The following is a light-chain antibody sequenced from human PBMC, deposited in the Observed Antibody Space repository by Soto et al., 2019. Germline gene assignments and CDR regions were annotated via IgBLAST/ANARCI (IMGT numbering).Light chain of an antibody. V-gene: IGKV1-5*03. J-gene: IGKJ2*03. CDR1: QNIGSW. CDR2: KAS. CDR3: QQYNSYSYS. Sequence: DIQMTQSPSTLSASVGDEVTLTCRASQNIGSWLAWYQQRPGKAPNLLIFKASTLQRGVPSRFSGSGSGTVFTLTISSLQPDDFATYYGQQYNSYSYSFGQGTKLEIK.